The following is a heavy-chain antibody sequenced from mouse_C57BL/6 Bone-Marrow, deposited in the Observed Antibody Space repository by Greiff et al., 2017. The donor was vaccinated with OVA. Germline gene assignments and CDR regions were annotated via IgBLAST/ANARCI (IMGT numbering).Heavy chain of an antibody. CDR3: AKNWDGNYSPIWYFDV. V-gene: IGHV2-4*01. Sequence: QVQLKQSGPGLVQPSQSLSITCTVSGFSLTSYGVHWVRQPPGKGLEWLGVIWSGGSTDYNAAFISRLSISKDNSKSQVFFKMNSLQADDTAIYYCAKNWDGNYSPIWYFDVWGTGTTVTVSS. CDR2: IWSGGST. J-gene: IGHJ1*03. D-gene: IGHD2-1*01. CDR1: GFSLTSYG.